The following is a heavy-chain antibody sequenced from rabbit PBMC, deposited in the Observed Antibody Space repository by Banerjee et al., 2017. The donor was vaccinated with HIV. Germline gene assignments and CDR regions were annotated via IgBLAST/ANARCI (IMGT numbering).Heavy chain of an antibody. J-gene: IGHJ4*01. CDR2: IYAGSSGST. CDR3: ARDGDL. V-gene: IGHV1S40*01. CDR1: GLDFSSYG. D-gene: IGHD3-1*01. Sequence: QSLEETGGGLVQPGGSLTLSCKASGLDFSSYGVSWVRQAPGKGLEWIGCIYAGSSGSTYYASWAKGRFTISKTSSTVDLKMTSLTAADTATYFCARDGDLWGPGTLVTVS.